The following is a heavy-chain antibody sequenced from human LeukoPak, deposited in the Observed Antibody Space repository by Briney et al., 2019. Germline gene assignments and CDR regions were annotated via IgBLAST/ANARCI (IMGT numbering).Heavy chain of an antibody. D-gene: IGHD3-10*01. CDR3: AKGRLKFAY. J-gene: IGHJ4*02. Sequence: PGRSLRLSCAASGFTFSSYGMHWVRQAPGKGLEWVAVIWYDGSNKYYADSVKGRFTISRYNSKNTLYLQMNNLRAEDTAVYYCAKGRLKFAYWGQGTLVTVSS. V-gene: IGHV3-33*06. CDR2: IWYDGSNK. CDR1: GFTFSSYG.